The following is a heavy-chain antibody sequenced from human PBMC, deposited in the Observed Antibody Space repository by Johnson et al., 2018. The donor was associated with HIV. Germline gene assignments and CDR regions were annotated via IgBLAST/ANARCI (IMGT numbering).Heavy chain of an antibody. CDR2: ISTNGFLT. CDR1: GFTFSNYA. Sequence: VESGGGLVQPGGSVRLSCAASGFTFSNYAMHWVRQAPGKGLEYVSAISTNGFLTYYANSVKGRFTISRNNSKNPLFLQMGSLRPEYMAVYYCARDAKSSTWSPDGTDAFDVWGQGTMVTVSS. CDR3: ARDAKSSTWSPDGTDAFDV. D-gene: IGHD1-1*01. J-gene: IGHJ3*01. V-gene: IGHV3-64*01.